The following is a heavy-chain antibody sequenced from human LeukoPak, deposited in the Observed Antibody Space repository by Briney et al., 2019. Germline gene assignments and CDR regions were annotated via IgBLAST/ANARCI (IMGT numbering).Heavy chain of an antibody. CDR1: GFTFGDYA. V-gene: IGHV3-49*04. J-gene: IGHJ4*02. Sequence: GGSLRLSCTTSGFTFGDYAMSWVRQAPGKGLEWVGFIRSKAYGGTTEYAASVKGRFTISRDDSKSIAYLQMNSLKTEDTAVYYCTRGRGFGGVSRFDYWGQGTLVTVSS. CDR3: TRGRGFGGVSRFDY. D-gene: IGHD3-16*01. CDR2: IRSKAYGGTT.